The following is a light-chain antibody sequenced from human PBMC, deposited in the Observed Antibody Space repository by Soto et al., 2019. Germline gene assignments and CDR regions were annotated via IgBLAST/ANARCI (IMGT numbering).Light chain of an antibody. CDR1: CSDVGGYDY. Sequence: QSVLNQPPSASGSPGQSVTISCTGTCSDVGGYDYVSWYQQHPGKAPKLMIYEVTIRPSGVSDRFSGSKSGNTASLTVSGLQAEDEADYYCSSYTGGNPSYVFGTGTKVTVL. CDR3: SSYTGGNPSYV. CDR2: EVT. V-gene: IGLV2-8*01. J-gene: IGLJ1*01.